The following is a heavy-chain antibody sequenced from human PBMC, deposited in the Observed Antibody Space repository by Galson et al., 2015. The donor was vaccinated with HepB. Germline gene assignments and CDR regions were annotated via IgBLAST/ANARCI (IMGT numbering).Heavy chain of an antibody. CDR1: GFTFSSYG. CDR2: IWYDGSNK. V-gene: IGHV3-33*01. Sequence: SLRLSCAASGFTFSSYGMHWVRQAPDKGLEWVAVIWYDGSNKYYADSVKGRFTISRDNSKNTLYLQMNSLRAEDTAVYYCARDFRDSSSLIIYYYYGMDVWGQGTTVTVSS. CDR3: ARDFRDSSSLIIYYYYGMDV. J-gene: IGHJ6*02. D-gene: IGHD6-13*01.